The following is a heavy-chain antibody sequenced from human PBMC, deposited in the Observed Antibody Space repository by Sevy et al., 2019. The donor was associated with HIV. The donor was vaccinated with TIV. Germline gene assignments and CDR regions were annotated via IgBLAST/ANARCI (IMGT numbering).Heavy chain of an antibody. J-gene: IGHJ5*02. CDR3: AKRPTAA. CDR1: GFTLSDSG. V-gene: IGHV3-30*02. CDR2: IQVDGREK. Sequence: GGSLRLSCAASGFTLSDSGVHWVRQAPGKGLEWVAFIQVDGREKFYTDSEKGRFTISRDSSKNTVYLQMNSLRGEDTAVYYCAKRPTAAWGQGTLVTVSS.